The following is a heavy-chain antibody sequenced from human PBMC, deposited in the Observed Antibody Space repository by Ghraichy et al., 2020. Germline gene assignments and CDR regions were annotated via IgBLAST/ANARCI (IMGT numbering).Heavy chain of an antibody. J-gene: IGHJ6*02. CDR1: GFTFSDYY. CDR3: ARMGGSSGWYNYYGMDV. Sequence: GGSLRLSCAASGFTFSDYYMSWIRQAPGKGLEWVSYISSSSSYTNYADSVKGRFTISRDNAKNSLYLQMNSLRAEDTAVYYCARMGGSSGWYNYYGMDVWGQGTTVTVSS. D-gene: IGHD6-19*01. CDR2: ISSSSSYT. V-gene: IGHV3-11*06.